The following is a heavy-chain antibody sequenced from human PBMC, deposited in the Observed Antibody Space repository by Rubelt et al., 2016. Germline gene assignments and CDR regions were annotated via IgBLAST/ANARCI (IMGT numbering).Heavy chain of an antibody. V-gene: IGHV4-34*01. CDR3: ARRFCSNTGCFTVDY. J-gene: IGHJ4*02. D-gene: IGHD2-8*02. CDR2: VNDSGTT. CDR1: GESFSGYY. Sequence: QVQLRQWGAGLLKPSETLSLACAVYGESFSGYYWTWIRQTPGKGLEWIGEVNDSGTTNYNASLKSRVRISVDTSKNQFYRKRTAVTVVDTAGDYWARRFCSNTGCFTVDYWGPGNLVTVS.